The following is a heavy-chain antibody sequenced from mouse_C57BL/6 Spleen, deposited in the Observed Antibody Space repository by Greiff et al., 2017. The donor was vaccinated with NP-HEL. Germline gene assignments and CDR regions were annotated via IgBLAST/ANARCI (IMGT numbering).Heavy chain of an antibody. CDR2: IDPSDSET. CDR3: AREGSYYYGSSYGGYFDV. CDR1: GYTFTSYW. D-gene: IGHD1-1*01. J-gene: IGHJ1*03. Sequence: QVQLKQPGAELVRPGSSVKLSCQASGYTFTSYWMHWVKQRPIQGLEWIGNIDPSDSETHYNQKFKDKATLTVDKSSSTAYMQLSSLTSEDSAVYYCAREGSYYYGSSYGGYFDVWGTGTTVTVSS. V-gene: IGHV1-52*01.